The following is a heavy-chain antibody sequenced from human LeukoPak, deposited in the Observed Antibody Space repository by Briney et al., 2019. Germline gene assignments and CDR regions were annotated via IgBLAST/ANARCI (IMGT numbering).Heavy chain of an antibody. V-gene: IGHV3-7*03. CDR2: IKHDASEK. J-gene: IGHJ4*02. D-gene: IGHD3-16*02. Sequence: GGSLRLSCAASGFTFSSYWMAWVRQTPGKGLEWVANIKHDASEKYYVDSVKGRFTISRDNAQNSFYLQMNSLRAEDTAVYYCARGGSYRHFDYWGQGTLVTVSS. CDR1: GFTFSSYW. CDR3: ARGGSYRHFDY.